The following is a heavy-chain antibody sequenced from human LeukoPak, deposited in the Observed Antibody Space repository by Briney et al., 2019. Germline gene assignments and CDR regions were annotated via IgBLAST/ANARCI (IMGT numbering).Heavy chain of an antibody. V-gene: IGHV1-18*01. CDR2: INTYNGNT. CDR1: GYTFISYG. Sequence: ASVKVSCKASGYTFISYGISWVRQAPGQGLEWMGWINTYNGNTKYAQKFQGRVTMTTDTSTSTTYMELRSLRSDDTAVYYCARAKAYYYDSSGYGEYYFDYWGQGTLVTVSS. CDR3: ARAKAYYYDSSGYGEYYFDY. D-gene: IGHD3-22*01. J-gene: IGHJ4*02.